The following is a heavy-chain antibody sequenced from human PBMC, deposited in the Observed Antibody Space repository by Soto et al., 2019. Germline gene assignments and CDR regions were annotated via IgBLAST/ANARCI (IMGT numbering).Heavy chain of an antibody. J-gene: IGHJ4*02. CDR2: INHSGST. V-gene: IGHV4-34*01. CDR1: GGSFSGYY. D-gene: IGHD3-22*01. CDR3: AREYYYDSSGYYFYYFDY. Sequence: QVQLQQWGAGLLKPSETLSLTCAVYGGSFSGYYWSWIRQPPGKGLEWIGEINHSGSTNYNPSLKSRVTISVDTSKNQFSLKLSSVTAADTAVYYCAREYYYDSSGYYFYYFDYWGQGTLVTVSS.